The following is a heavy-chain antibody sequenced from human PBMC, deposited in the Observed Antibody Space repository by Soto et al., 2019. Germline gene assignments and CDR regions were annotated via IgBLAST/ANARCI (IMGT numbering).Heavy chain of an antibody. D-gene: IGHD3-22*01. CDR2: VIPIFGTA. Sequence: QVQLVQSGAEVKKPGSSVKVSCKASGGTFSSYAISWVRQSPGQGLEWMGRVIPIFGTANYAQKFQGRVTITEDDSTSAGYMELSSLRPDNTAVYYCASDTYYYDSSGLVSFDILGQGTMVTVSS. CDR3: ASDTYYYDSSGLVSFDI. V-gene: IGHV1-69*18. J-gene: IGHJ3*02. CDR1: GGTFSSYA.